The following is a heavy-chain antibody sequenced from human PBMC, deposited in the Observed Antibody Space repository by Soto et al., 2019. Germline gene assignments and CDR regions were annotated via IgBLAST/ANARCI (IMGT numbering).Heavy chain of an antibody. CDR3: AKVSTTTPVLRYFDWLDY. V-gene: IGHV3-30*18. Sequence: GRRRISKNKGKGLEWVAVISYDGSNKYYADSVKGRFTISRDNSKNTLYLQMNSLRAEDTAVYYCAKVSTTTPVLRYFDWLDYWGQGTLVTVSS. CDR1: G. J-gene: IGHJ4*02. CDR2: ISYDGSNK. D-gene: IGHD3-9*01.